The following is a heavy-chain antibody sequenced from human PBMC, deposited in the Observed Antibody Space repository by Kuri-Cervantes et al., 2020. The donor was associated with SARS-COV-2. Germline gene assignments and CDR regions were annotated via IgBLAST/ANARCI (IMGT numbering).Heavy chain of an antibody. J-gene: IGHJ4*02. V-gene: IGHV4-30-2*01. CDR2: IYHSGST. CDR3: ARRAAAGTILLDY. CDR1: GGSISSGGYY. Sequence: SCTVSGGSISSGGYYWSWIRQPPGKGLEWIGYIYHSGSTYYNPSLKSRVTISVDTSKNQFSLKLSSVTAADTAVYYCARRAAAGTILLDYWGQGTLVTVSS. D-gene: IGHD6-13*01.